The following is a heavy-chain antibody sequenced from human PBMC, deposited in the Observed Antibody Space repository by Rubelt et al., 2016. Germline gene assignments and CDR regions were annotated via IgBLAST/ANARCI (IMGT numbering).Heavy chain of an antibody. J-gene: IGHJ4*02. V-gene: IGHV4-34*01. Sequence: QVQLQQWGAGLLKPSETLSLTCAVYGGSFSGYYWSWIRQHPGKGLEWIGYLYYSGSTYYNPSLKSRVTISVDTSKNQFSLKLSSVTAADTAVYYCARVGADYLFDYWGQGTLVTVSS. CDR1: GGSFSGYY. D-gene: IGHD4-11*01. CDR2: LYYSGST. CDR3: ARVGADYLFDY.